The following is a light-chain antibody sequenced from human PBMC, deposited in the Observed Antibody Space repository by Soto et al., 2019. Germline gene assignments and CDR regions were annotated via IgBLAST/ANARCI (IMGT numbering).Light chain of an antibody. J-gene: IGKJ5*01. V-gene: IGKV1-39*01. CDR3: QQGYSNPIT. CDR1: QDISNY. Sequence: DIQMTQSPSSLSASVVDRVTISCQASQDISNYLNWYQQKPGKAPKLLIYGASNLETGAPSRFSGSGSGTDFTLTISSLQPEDFATYYCQQGYSNPITFGQGTRLEIK. CDR2: GAS.